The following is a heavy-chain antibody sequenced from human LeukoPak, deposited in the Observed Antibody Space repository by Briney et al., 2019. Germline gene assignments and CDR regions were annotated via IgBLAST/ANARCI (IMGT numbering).Heavy chain of an antibody. V-gene: IGHV4-34*01. D-gene: IGHD5-18*01. CDR2: INHSGST. J-gene: IGHJ4*02. CDR3: ARAFHGYSYGSFDY. CDR1: GGSFSGYY. Sequence: SETLSLTCAVYGGSFSGYYWSWIRQPPGKGLGWIGEINHSGSTNYNPSLKSRVTISVDTSKNQFSLKLSSVTAADTAVYYCARAFHGYSYGSFDYWGQGTLVTVSS.